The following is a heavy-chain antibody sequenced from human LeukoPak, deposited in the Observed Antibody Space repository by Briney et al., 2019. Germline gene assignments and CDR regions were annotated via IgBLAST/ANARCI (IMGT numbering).Heavy chain of an antibody. CDR3: ARVKSAYFDY. CDR1: GASISSYY. Sequence: PSETLSLTCTVSGASISSYYWTWIRQPPGQGLEWIGYMYYSGNTNYNPSLKSRVTMSVDTSKNQFSLKLNSVTAADTAVYYCARVKSAYFDYWGQGTLVTVSS. CDR2: MYYSGNT. V-gene: IGHV4-59*01. J-gene: IGHJ4*02.